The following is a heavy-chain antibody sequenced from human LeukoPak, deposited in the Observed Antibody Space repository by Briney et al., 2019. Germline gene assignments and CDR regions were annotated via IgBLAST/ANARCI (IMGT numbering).Heavy chain of an antibody. Sequence: GGSLRLSGAASGFTFSSYAMHWVRQAPGKGLEWVAVISYDGSNKYYADSVKGRFTISRDNSKNTLYLQMNSLRAEDTAVYYCARGNRRPIFGVVIPTRPNWFDPWGQGTLVTVSS. CDR3: ARGNRRPIFGVVIPTRPNWFDP. V-gene: IGHV3-30-3*01. CDR1: GFTFSSYA. J-gene: IGHJ5*02. D-gene: IGHD3-3*01. CDR2: ISYDGSNK.